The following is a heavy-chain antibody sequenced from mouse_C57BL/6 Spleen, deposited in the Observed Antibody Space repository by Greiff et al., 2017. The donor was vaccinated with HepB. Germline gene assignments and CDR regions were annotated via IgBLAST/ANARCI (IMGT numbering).Heavy chain of an antibody. J-gene: IGHJ2*01. Sequence: VQLQQPGAELVMPGASVKLSCKASGYTFTSYWMHWVKQRPGQGLEWIGEIDPSDSYTNYNQKFKGKSTLTVDKSSSTAYMQLSSLTSEDSAVYYCARFGVPYYFDYWGQGTTLTVSS. CDR1: GYTFTSYW. V-gene: IGHV1-69*01. D-gene: IGHD5-1*01. CDR3: ARFGVPYYFDY. CDR2: IDPSDSYT.